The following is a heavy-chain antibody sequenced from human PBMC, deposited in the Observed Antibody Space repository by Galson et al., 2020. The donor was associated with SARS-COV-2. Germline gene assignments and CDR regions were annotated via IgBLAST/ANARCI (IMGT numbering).Heavy chain of an antibody. V-gene: IGHV3-21*04. J-gene: IGHJ4*02. Sequence: NSGGSLRLSCAAPGSPFSTYSINWVRLAPGKGLEWVSSISTSSSYTYYADSVKGRFTVSRDNSKNTLYLQMNSLRAEDPALYYCAKGTYFASFLSQRFDCWGQGTLVTVSS. CDR3: AKGTYFASFLSQRFDC. CDR1: GSPFSTYS. CDR2: ISTSSSYT. D-gene: IGHD3-9*01.